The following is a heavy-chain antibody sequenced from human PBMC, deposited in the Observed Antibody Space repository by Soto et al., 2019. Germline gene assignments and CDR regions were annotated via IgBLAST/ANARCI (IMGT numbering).Heavy chain of an antibody. CDR2: ISSSSSYI. V-gene: IGHV3-21*01. CDR1: GFSFSNYG. Sequence: EVQLVESGGGLVKPGGSLRLSCAASGFSFSNYGMNWVRQAPGKGLEWVSSISSSSSYISYADSVKGRFTISRDNAKNSVYLQMNSLGAEDTALYYCARSDCTSTSCYVVWFDPWGQGTLVTVSS. CDR3: ARSDCTSTSCYVVWFDP. D-gene: IGHD2-2*01. J-gene: IGHJ5*02.